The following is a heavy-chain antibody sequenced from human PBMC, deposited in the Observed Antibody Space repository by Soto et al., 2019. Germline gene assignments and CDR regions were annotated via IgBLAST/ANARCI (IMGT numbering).Heavy chain of an antibody. CDR2: ISGSGGST. J-gene: IGHJ6*02. CDR1: GFTFSSYA. Sequence: PVGSLRLSCAASGFTFSSYAMSWVRQAPGKGLEWVSAISGSGGSTYYADSVKGRFTISRDNSKNTLYLQMNSLRAEDTAVYYCAKGEYYGSGSSLYYYYGMDVWGQGTTVTVSS. CDR3: AKGEYYGSGSSLYYYYGMDV. V-gene: IGHV3-23*01. D-gene: IGHD3-10*01.